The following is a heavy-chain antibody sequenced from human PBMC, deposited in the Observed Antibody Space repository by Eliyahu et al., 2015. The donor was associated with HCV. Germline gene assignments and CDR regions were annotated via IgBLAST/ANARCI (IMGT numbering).Heavy chain of an antibody. Sequence: QVQLQESGPGLVKPSETLSLTCTVXGGXXXTYYWSWIRQPPGKGLEWIGYXHYRGSTNYNPSLKSRVTISVDTSKNQFSLNLTSVTAADTAVYYCASGGGGIAVAGTGGWFDPWGQGTLVTVSS. CDR1: GGXXXTYY. V-gene: IGHV4-59*01. CDR3: ASGGGGIAVAGTGGWFDP. J-gene: IGHJ5*02. D-gene: IGHD6-19*01. CDR2: XHYRGST.